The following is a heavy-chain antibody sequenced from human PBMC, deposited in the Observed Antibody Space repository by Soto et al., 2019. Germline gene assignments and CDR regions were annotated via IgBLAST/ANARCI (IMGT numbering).Heavy chain of an antibody. CDR1: GYTFTSYY. D-gene: IGHD3-22*01. CDR3: ARDPWAYDSSGYYYQSNWFGP. Sequence: GASVKVSCKASGYTFTSYYMHWVRQAPGQGLEWMGIINPSGGSTSYAQKFQGRVTMTRDTSTSTVYMELSSLRSEDTAVYYCARDPWAYDSSGYYYQSNWFGPWGQGTLVTVSS. V-gene: IGHV1-46*01. CDR2: INPSGGST. J-gene: IGHJ5*02.